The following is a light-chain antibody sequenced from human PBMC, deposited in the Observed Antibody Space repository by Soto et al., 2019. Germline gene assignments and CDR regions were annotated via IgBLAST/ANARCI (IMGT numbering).Light chain of an antibody. CDR2: GAS. CDR3: QQYGSSPPWT. CDR1: QSVSSSY. J-gene: IGKJ1*01. V-gene: IGKV3-20*01. Sequence: EIVLTQSACTLSLSAGERATLSCRASQSVSSSYLAWYQQKPGQAPRLLIYGASSRATGIPDRFSGSGSGTDFTLTISRLEPEDFAVYYCQQYGSSPPWTFGQGTKVDIK.